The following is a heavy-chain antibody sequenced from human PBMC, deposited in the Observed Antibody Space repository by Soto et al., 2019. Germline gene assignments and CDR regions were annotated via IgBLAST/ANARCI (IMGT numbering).Heavy chain of an antibody. Sequence: ASVRVYCKTSEYSFGDYYLHWVRQAPEQGLEWMGWINLNDGGTNSPRKFQGRLTMTRDKSITTVYMELSRLRSDDTAVYFCVRDAHSHQSIFDLWGTGTLVTVS. D-gene: IGHD2-2*01. CDR3: VRDAHSHQSIFDL. CDR2: INLNDGGT. V-gene: IGHV1-2*02. J-gene: IGHJ4*02. CDR1: EYSFGDYY.